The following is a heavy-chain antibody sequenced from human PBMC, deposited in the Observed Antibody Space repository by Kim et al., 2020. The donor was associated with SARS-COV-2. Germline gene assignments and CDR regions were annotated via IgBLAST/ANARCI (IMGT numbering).Heavy chain of an antibody. CDR2: IYYSGST. CDR1: GGSISSYY. D-gene: IGHD3-9*01. V-gene: IGHV4-59*13. Sequence: SETLSLTCTVSGGSISSYYWSWIRQPTGKGLEWIGYIYYSGSTNYNPSLKRRVTISVDTSKNQFSLKLSSVTAADTAVYYCARCVRYYDILTGYHQYYYYGMDVWGQGTTVTVSS. CDR3: ARCVRYYDILTGYHQYYYYGMDV. J-gene: IGHJ6*02.